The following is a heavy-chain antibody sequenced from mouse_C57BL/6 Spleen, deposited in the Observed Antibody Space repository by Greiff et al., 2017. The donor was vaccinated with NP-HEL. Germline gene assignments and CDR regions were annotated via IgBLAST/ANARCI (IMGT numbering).Heavy chain of an antibody. V-gene: IGHV14-1*01. Sequence: VQLQQSGAELVRPGASVKLSCTASGFNIKDYYMHWVKQRPEQGLEWIGRIDPEDGDTEYAPKFQGKATMTADTSSNTASLQLSSLTSDDTAVYYCTTGSSYVGYAMDYWGQGTSVTVSS. J-gene: IGHJ4*01. CDR2: IDPEDGDT. CDR1: GFNIKDYY. CDR3: TTGSSYVGYAMDY. D-gene: IGHD1-1*01.